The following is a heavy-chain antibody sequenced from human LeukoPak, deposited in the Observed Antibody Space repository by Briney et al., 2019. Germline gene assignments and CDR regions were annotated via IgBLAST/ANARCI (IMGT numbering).Heavy chain of an antibody. D-gene: IGHD5-24*01. CDR2: LSPDGSST. CDR3: TRMSREALGLPDL. CDR1: GFTFSSYA. V-gene: IGHV3-74*01. Sequence: PGGSLRLSCAASGFTFSSYAMSWVRQAPGKGLAWVSRLSPDGSSTTSADSVKGRFTISRDNAKNTLYLQIGSLRADDTAVYYCTRMSREALGLPDLWGQGTLVTVSS. J-gene: IGHJ5*02.